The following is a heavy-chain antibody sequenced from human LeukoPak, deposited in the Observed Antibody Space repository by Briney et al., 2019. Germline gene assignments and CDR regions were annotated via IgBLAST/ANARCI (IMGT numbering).Heavy chain of an antibody. CDR1: GFKFDDYA. D-gene: IGHD2-15*01. CDR3: AKVRSSAIDY. CDR2: ISWNSGLI. V-gene: IGHV3-9*01. Sequence: GGSLRLSCAASGFKFDDYAMHWVQQVPGKGLEWVSGISWNSGLIDYADSVKGRFSISRDNAKNSLYLQMNSLKAEDTALYYCAKVRSSAIDYWGQGTLVTVSS. J-gene: IGHJ4*02.